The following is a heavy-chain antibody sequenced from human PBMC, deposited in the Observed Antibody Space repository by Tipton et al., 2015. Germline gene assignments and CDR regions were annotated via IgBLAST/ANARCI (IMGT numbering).Heavy chain of an antibody. D-gene: IGHD7-27*01. Sequence: GSLRLSCAASGIIVSSNYMGWVRQAPGKGLEWVSLIYSGGNTYYADSVKGRFTISRDNSKNTLYYQMNTLRAEDTAVYYCVRVREGSPKWGYFDYWGQGTLLTVSS. J-gene: IGHJ4*02. CDR2: IYSGGNT. V-gene: IGHV3-53*01. CDR3: VRVREGSPKWGYFDY. CDR1: GIIVSSNY.